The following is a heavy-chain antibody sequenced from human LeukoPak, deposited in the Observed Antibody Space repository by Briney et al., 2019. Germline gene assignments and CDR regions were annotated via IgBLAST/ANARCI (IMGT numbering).Heavy chain of an antibody. CDR1: GYTFTGYY. CDR3: ARSSGWLFDY. Sequence: ASVKVSCKASGYTFTGYYMHWVRQAPGQGLEWMGWTNPNSGDTKYAQKFQGRVTTTRDMSIGTAYLELSRLRSDDAAVYYCARSSGWLFDYWGQGTLVTVSS. D-gene: IGHD6-19*01. V-gene: IGHV1-2*02. J-gene: IGHJ4*02. CDR2: TNPNSGDT.